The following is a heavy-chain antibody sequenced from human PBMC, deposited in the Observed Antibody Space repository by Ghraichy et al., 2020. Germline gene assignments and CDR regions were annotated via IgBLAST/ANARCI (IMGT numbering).Heavy chain of an antibody. V-gene: IGHV1-69*08. J-gene: IGHJ6*02. CDR2: IMPMMNTT. CDR3: TRGDYSMDV. Sequence: SVKVSCKASRNTFISYSINWVRQAPGQGLEWMGRIMPMMNTTNHAQNFRDRVSISADKSTTTAYMELRSLRFEDTAVYYCTRGDYSMDVWGQGTTVTVSS. CDR1: RNTFISYS.